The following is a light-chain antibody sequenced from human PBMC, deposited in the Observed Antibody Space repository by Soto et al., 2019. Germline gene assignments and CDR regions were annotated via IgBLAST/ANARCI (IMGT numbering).Light chain of an antibody. CDR2: GAS. CDR3: QQYNNWLASP. J-gene: IGKJ4*01. V-gene: IGKV3D-15*01. CDR1: QSVSSN. Sequence: EIVMTQSPATLSVSPGERATLSCRASQSVSSNLAWYQQKPGQAPRLLIYGASTRATGIPARFSGSGSGTEFTLTISSLQSEDFAVYYCQQYNNWLASPFGGGTKVEIK.